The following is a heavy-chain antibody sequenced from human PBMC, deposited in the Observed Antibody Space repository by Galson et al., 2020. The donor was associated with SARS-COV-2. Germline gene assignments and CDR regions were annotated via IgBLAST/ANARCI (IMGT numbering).Heavy chain of an antibody. CDR2: ITTSGGNT. Sequence: GGSLRLSCAASGFTFSSYAMSWVRQAPGKGLEWVSSITTSGGNTYYADSVKGRFTISRDNSKNTLYLQMNSLRAEDTAVYYCAKYSFRSYGYYFDYWGQGTLVTVSS. V-gene: IGHV3-23*01. J-gene: IGHJ4*02. CDR3: AKYSFRSYGYYFDY. CDR1: GFTFSSYA. D-gene: IGHD5-18*01.